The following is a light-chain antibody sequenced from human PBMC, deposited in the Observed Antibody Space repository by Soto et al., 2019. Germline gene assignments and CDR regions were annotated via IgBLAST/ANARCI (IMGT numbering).Light chain of an antibody. CDR1: QSVVSSH. CDR2: GSS. J-gene: IGKJ1*01. V-gene: IGKV3-20*01. CDR3: QQFGHSPCP. Sequence: EILLTKSPGTLSLSPGEGATLSCRASQSVVSSHVAWYQQTPCQAPRLLIYGSSNRATGISDRFSVSGSVTDFTLTISILEPEDFAVYYCQQFGHSPCPFGQGTKVEIK.